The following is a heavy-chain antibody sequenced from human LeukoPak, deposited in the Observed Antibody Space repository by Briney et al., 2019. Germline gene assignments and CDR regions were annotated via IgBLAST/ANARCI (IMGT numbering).Heavy chain of an antibody. D-gene: IGHD6-13*01. CDR3: ARDDSSSWYGIDY. CDR2: IYYSGST. CDR1: GGSISSGDYY. V-gene: IGHV4-30-4*01. J-gene: IGHJ4*02. Sequence: SSETLSLTRTVSGGSISSGDYYWSWIRQPPGKGLEWIGYIYYSGSTYYNPSLKSRVTISVDTSKNQFSLKLSSVTAADTAVYYCARDDSSSWYGIDYWGQGTLVTVSS.